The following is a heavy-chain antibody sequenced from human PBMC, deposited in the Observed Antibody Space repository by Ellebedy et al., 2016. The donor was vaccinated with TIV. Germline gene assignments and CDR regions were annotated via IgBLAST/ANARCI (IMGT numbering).Heavy chain of an antibody. D-gene: IGHD3-3*01. J-gene: IGHJ5*02. V-gene: IGHV1-2*02. Sequence: AASVKVSCKASGYTFTAYYIHWVRQAPGQGLEWMGWINPNSGGTNYAQKFQGRVTMTRDTSISTAYMELSRLTSDDTAVYYCARVGIEKRLLYRGAWFDPWGQGTLVTVSS. CDR1: GYTFTAYY. CDR2: INPNSGGT. CDR3: ARVGIEKRLLYRGAWFDP.